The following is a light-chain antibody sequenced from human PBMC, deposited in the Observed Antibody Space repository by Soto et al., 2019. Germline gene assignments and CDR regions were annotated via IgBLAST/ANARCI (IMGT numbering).Light chain of an antibody. CDR1: SSDVGSYSL. Sequence: QSVLTQPASVSGSPGHSITISCTGTSSDVGSYSLVSWYQQHPGKAPKLMIYEVSKRPSGVSNRFSGSKSGNTASLTISGLQAEDEADYYCCSYAGSSYVFGTGTKVTVL. V-gene: IGLV2-23*02. CDR3: CSYAGSSYV. J-gene: IGLJ1*01. CDR2: EVS.